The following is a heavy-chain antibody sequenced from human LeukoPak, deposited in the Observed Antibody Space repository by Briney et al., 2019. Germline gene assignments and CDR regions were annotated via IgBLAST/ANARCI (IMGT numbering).Heavy chain of an antibody. CDR2: MSGSGGIT. V-gene: IGHV3-23*01. CDR1: GLTFNTYA. D-gene: IGHD5-12*01. Sequence: RSLRLSCAASGLTFNTYAINWVRQAPGKGLEWVSAMSGSGGITFYAGSVKGRFTISRDNSKNTLYLQMNSLRSEDTAVYYCSKAEHGGYYCMDVWGQGTTVTVSS. J-gene: IGHJ6*02. CDR3: SKAEHGGYYCMDV.